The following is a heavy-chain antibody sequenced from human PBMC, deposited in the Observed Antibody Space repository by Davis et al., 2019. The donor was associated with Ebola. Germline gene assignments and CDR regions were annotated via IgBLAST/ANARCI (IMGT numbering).Heavy chain of an antibody. J-gene: IGHJ4*02. CDR3: ARDRASSGYYRYFDY. D-gene: IGHD3-22*01. V-gene: IGHV4-4*02. CDR2: IYHSGST. CDR1: GGSISSSNW. Sequence: PGGSLRLSCAVSGGSISSSNWWSWVRQPPGKGLEWIGEIYHSGSTNYNPSLKSRVTISVDKSKNQFSLKLSSVTAADTAVYYCARDRASSGYYRYFDYWGQGTLVTVSS.